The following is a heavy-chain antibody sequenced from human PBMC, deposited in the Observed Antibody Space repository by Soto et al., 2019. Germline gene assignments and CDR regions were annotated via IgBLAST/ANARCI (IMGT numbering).Heavy chain of an antibody. V-gene: IGHV4-31*03. CDR1: GGYIRSGGYY. D-gene: IGHD2-21*01. Sequence: SETLSLTCPVSGGYIRSGGYYWYWIRQHPGKGLEWIGYIYYSGTTYYNPSLKSRVTISVDTSKNQFSLKLSSVTAADTAVYYCAASCVACGGFNYYGMDVWGQGTTVTVSS. CDR2: IYYSGTT. J-gene: IGHJ6*02. CDR3: AASCVACGGFNYYGMDV.